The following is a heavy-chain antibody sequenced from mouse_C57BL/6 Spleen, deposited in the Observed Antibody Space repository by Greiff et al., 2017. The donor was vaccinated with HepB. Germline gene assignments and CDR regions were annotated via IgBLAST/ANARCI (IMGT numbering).Heavy chain of an antibody. CDR1: GFNIKDDY. V-gene: IGHV14-4*01. Sequence: VQLQQSGAELVRPGASVKLSCTASGFNIKDDYMHWVKQRPEQGLEWIGWIDPENGDTEYASKFQGKATITADTSSNTAYLQLSSLTSEDTAVYYCTRRLRWYFDVWGTGTTVTVTS. J-gene: IGHJ1*03. CDR2: IDPENGDT. D-gene: IGHD2-2*01. CDR3: TRRLRWYFDV.